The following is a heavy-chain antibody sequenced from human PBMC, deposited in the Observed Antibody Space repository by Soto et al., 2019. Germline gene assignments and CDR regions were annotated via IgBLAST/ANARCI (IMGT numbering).Heavy chain of an antibody. CDR1: GFTFSNYA. J-gene: IGHJ4*01. CDR2: MSHDGSNI. Sequence: GGSLRLSCGASGFTFSNYAMHWVRQAPGKGLEWLALMSHDGSNIQYADSVKGRFAVSRDNSKSTLYLQMNNLRTDDTALYFCVRDDGGGGRYSSYEYWGQGTPVTVSS. D-gene: IGHD3-10*01. CDR3: VRDDGGGGRYSSYEY. V-gene: IGHV3-30*09.